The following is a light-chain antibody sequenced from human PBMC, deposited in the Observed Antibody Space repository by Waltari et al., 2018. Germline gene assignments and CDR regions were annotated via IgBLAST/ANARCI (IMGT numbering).Light chain of an antibody. CDR1: QGVYSY. J-gene: IGKJ5*01. CDR3: HQRSNWPIT. CDR2: GAS. Sequence: DIVLTQSPATLSLSPGERATLSCRASQGVYSYLRWYQQKPGQTPRLLIYGASNRATGIPARFSGSGSGTDCTLTIDSLESEDFAVYYCHQRSNWPITFGQGTRLEIK. V-gene: IGKV3-11*01.